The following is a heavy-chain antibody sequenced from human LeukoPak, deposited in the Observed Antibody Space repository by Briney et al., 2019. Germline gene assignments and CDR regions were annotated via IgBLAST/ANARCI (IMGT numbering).Heavy chain of an antibody. CDR1: GYTFTGYY. Sequence: ASVKVSCKASGYTFTGYYMHWVRQAPGQGLEWMGWINPNSGGTNYAQKFQGRVTMTRDTSISTAYMELSRLRSDDTAVYYCAGDRGPIGVVVVAATPDYWGQGTLVTVSS. J-gene: IGHJ4*02. D-gene: IGHD2-15*01. CDR3: AGDRGPIGVVVVAATPDY. CDR2: INPNSGGT. V-gene: IGHV1-2*02.